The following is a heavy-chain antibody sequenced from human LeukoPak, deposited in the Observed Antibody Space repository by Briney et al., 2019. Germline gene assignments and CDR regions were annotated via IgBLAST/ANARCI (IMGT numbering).Heavy chain of an antibody. V-gene: IGHV3-43*02. CDR1: GFMFHDYA. CDR3: ARESESSGWYDY. CDR2: ISGDGGST. J-gene: IGHJ4*02. Sequence: GESLGLSCAAPGFMFHDYAIHWVRQAPGKGLEWVSLISGDGGSTFYAGSVKGRFTISRDNSKNSLYLQMNSLRSDDTALYYCARESESSGWYDYWGQGTLVTVSS. D-gene: IGHD6-19*01.